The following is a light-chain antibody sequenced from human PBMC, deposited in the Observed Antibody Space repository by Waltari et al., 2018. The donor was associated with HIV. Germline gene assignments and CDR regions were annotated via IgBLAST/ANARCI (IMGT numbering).Light chain of an antibody. CDR2: GAS. Sequence: EIVLTQSPGTLYLSPGERATLSCRASQSVTSTYFAWYQQKPGQAPRLLIYGASRRATGIPDRFSGTGSGTDFTLTISRLEPEDFALYYCQQYGSLQWTFGQGTKVEIK. CDR1: QSVTSTY. J-gene: IGKJ1*01. V-gene: IGKV3-20*01. CDR3: QQYGSLQWT.